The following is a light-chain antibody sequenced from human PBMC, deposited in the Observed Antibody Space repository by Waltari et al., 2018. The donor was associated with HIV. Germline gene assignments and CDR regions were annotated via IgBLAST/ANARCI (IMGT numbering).Light chain of an antibody. Sequence: QSALTQPASVSGSPGQSLTISCTGSSSDVGRYNLVSWYQQHPGKAPKLMISEVNKRPSGVSNRFSGSKSGNTASLTISGLQAEDEADYYCSSYATAGTYVLFGGGTKLTVL. CDR1: SSDVGRYNL. J-gene: IGLJ2*01. V-gene: IGLV2-23*02. CDR3: SSYATAGTYVL. CDR2: EVN.